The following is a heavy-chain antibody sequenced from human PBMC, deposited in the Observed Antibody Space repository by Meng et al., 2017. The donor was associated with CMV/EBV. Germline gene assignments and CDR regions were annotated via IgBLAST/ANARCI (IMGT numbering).Heavy chain of an antibody. J-gene: IGHJ6*02. CDR1: GFTFDDYT. V-gene: IGHV3-43*01. CDR3: AKDISCNSTSCYRDYYYGMDV. D-gene: IGHD2-2*02. Sequence: GESLKISCAASGFTFDDYTMHWVRQAPGKGLEWVSLISWDGGSTYYADSVKGRFTISRDNSKNSLYLQMNSLRTEDTALYYCAKDISCNSTSCYRDYYYGMDVWGQGTTVTVSS. CDR2: ISWDGGST.